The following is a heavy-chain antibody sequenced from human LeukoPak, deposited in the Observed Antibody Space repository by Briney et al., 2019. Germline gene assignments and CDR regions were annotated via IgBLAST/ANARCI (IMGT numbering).Heavy chain of an antibody. CDR3: TKTGGPWD. CDR1: GFTVSNSY. Sequence: GGSLRLSCAASGFTVSNSYMSWIRQAPGKGLEWVSVIYSDGTSYYADSVKARFSISRDNSKNTLYLQMNSLRAEDTAMYYCTKTGGPWDWGQGTLVTVSS. V-gene: IGHV3-53*01. J-gene: IGHJ4*02. CDR2: IYSDGTS. D-gene: IGHD7-27*01.